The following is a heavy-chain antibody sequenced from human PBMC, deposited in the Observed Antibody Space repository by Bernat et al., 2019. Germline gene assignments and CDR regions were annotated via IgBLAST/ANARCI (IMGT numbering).Heavy chain of an antibody. CDR1: GFTFSNYA. D-gene: IGHD1-26*01. CDR3: SRPGGSYVFRGFDS. J-gene: IGHJ4*02. Sequence: EVQLLESGGGLVQPGGSLRLSCAASGFTFSNYAMSWVRQAPGKGLEWVSAIGGSDGNTYYADSVKGRFTISRDNSKNILYLQMNSLRAEDTAVYSCSRPGGSYVFRGFDSWGQGTLVTVS. V-gene: IGHV3-23*01. CDR2: IGGSDGNT.